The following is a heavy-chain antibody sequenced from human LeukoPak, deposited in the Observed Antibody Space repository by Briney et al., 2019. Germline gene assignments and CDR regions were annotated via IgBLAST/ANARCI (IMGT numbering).Heavy chain of an antibody. Sequence: GGSLRLSCAASGFTFSSYSMNWVRQAPGKGLEWVSSISSSSSYIYYADPVKGRFTISRDNAKNSLYLQMNSLRAEDTAVYYCARRGTAMGYFDYWGQGTLVTVSS. CDR1: GFTFSSYS. D-gene: IGHD5-18*01. CDR3: ARRGTAMGYFDY. J-gene: IGHJ4*02. CDR2: ISSSSSYI. V-gene: IGHV3-21*01.